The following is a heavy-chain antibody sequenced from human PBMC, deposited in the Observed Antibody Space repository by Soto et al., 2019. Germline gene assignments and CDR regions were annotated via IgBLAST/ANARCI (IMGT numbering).Heavy chain of an antibody. V-gene: IGHV1-18*01. Sequence: QVQLVQSGAEVKKPGASVKVSCKASGDSFTSYGISWVRQAPGQGLEWMGWISAYNGNTNYAQKRQGRATVNTDTSTSTAYMGLRSLRSDDTAVYYCARDGEDFWSGYNDYYGMDVWGQGTTVTVSS. J-gene: IGHJ6*02. CDR3: ARDGEDFWSGYNDYYGMDV. CDR1: GDSFTSYG. D-gene: IGHD3-3*01. CDR2: ISAYNGNT.